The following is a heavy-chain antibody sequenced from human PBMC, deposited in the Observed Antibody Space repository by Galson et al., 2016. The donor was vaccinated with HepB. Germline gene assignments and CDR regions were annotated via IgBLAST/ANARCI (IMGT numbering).Heavy chain of an antibody. V-gene: IGHV3-7*03. D-gene: IGHD3-3*01. CDR3: ARGRPITINKGLRPYYFDY. CDR1: GFIFSPYW. J-gene: IGHJ4*02. CDR2: IKHDGSEK. Sequence: SLRLSCAAPGFIFSPYWMSWVRQAPGKGLEWVANIKHDGSEKYYVDSVKGRLIISRDNAKNSLYLQMNSLRAEDMAIYYCARGRPITINKGLRPYYFDYWGQGTLVTVSS.